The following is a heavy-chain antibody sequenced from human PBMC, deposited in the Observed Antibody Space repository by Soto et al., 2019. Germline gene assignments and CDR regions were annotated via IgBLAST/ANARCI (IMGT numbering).Heavy chain of an antibody. CDR1: GDPDKNYV. CDR2: IFPKFGTT. J-gene: IGHJ6*02. CDR3: EAEMTFGKLSVV. V-gene: IGHV1-69*01. Sequence: QVQLVQSGAEVQKPGSSVKVSCKASGDPDKNYVISWVRQAPGQGLEWMGGIFPKFGTTYSAQKLQDRLTITAYESTSTVYIQLSSLRLDDTAVYYCEAEMTFGKLSVVWGQGTTVTVSS. D-gene: IGHD3-16*02.